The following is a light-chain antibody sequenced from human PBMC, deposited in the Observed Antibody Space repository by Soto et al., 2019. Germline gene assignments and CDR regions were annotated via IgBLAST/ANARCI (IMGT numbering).Light chain of an antibody. J-gene: IGKJ4*01. CDR2: KAS. V-gene: IGKV1-5*03. CDR1: QSISSW. Sequence: DIPMTQSPSTLSASVGDRVTITCRASQSISSWLAWYQQKPGKAPKLLIYKASSLESGVPSRFSGSGSGTEFTLTISSPQPDDFATYYCQQYNSYSVTFGGGTEVEIK. CDR3: QQYNSYSVT.